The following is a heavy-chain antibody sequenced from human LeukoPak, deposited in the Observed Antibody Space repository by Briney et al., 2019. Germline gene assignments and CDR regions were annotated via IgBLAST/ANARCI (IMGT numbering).Heavy chain of an antibody. D-gene: IGHD1-14*01. J-gene: IGHJ3*01. CDR1: GFTLNSYL. CDR3: ARSNPNRNALDL. CDR2: IKKDGSEE. Sequence: PGGSLRLSCAASGFTLNSYLMSWVRQAPGRGLEWVANIKKDGSEESYLDSVKGRFTVSRDNANNSLFLQMNSLRGEDTAVYYCARSNPNRNALDLWGQGTMVTISS. V-gene: IGHV3-7*01.